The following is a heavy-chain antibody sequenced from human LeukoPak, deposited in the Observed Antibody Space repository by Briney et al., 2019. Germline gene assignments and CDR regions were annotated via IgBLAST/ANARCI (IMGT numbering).Heavy chain of an antibody. CDR2: INTDGSST. Sequence: GGSLRLSCAASGFTFSSYWMHWVRQAPGKGLVWVSRINTDGSSTSYADSVKGRFTISGDNAKNTLYLQMNSLRAEDTAVYYCARVPVLRFLEWSPYYFDYWGQGTLVTVSS. V-gene: IGHV3-74*01. D-gene: IGHD3-3*01. CDR1: GFTFSSYW. CDR3: ARVPVLRFLEWSPYYFDY. J-gene: IGHJ4*02.